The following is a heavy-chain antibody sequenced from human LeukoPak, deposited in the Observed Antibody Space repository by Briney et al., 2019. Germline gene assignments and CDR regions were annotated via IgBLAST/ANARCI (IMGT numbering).Heavy chain of an antibody. D-gene: IGHD5/OR15-5a*01. Sequence: GGSLRLSCAASGFTFNSYAMNWVRQAPGKGLECVSSISGSGSTTYSADSVKGRFTISRDNSKNTLYLEMDSLRAEDTAVYYCAKNPGAGVYGDYYFDWWGQGTLVTVSS. CDR1: GFTFNSYA. V-gene: IGHV3-23*01. CDR2: ISGSGSTT. CDR3: AKNPGAGVYGDYYFDW. J-gene: IGHJ4*02.